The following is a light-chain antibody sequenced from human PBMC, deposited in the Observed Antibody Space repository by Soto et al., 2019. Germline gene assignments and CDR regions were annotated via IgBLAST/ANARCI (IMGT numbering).Light chain of an antibody. Sequence: EIVLTQSPGTLSLSPGERATLSCRASQSVSSSYFGWYQQRPGQAPRLLIYATSSRATGVPDRFSGSVSGPDFTLTITGLEPEDFAVYYCQQYDSSLPITFGQGTRLEMK. V-gene: IGKV3-20*01. J-gene: IGKJ5*01. CDR1: QSVSSSY. CDR3: QQYDSSLPIT. CDR2: ATS.